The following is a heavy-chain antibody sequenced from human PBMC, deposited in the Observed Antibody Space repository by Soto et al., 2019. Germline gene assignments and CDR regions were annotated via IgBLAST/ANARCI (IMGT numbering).Heavy chain of an antibody. J-gene: IGHJ6*02. Sequence: LGGSLRLSCAASGFTFSNYGMHWFRQAPGKGLEWVAVISYDGSNKYYADSVKGRFTISRDNSKNTLYLQMNSLRAEDTAVYYCAKDLGYSGYDGSDYYYGMDVWGQGTTVTVS. CDR2: ISYDGSNK. V-gene: IGHV3-30*18. D-gene: IGHD5-12*01. CDR3: AKDLGYSGYDGSDYYYGMDV. CDR1: GFTFSNYG.